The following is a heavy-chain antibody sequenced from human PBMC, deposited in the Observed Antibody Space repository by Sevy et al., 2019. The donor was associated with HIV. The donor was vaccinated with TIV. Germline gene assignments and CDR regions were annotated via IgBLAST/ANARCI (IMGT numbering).Heavy chain of an antibody. CDR3: AKVVVPADIDPFYYYAYGMDV. CDR1: GFTFSNYA. J-gene: IGHJ6*02. CDR2: ISGSGDST. D-gene: IGHD2-2*01. V-gene: IGHV3-23*01. Sequence: GGSLRLSCAASGFTFSNYAINWVRQAPGKGLEWVSRISGSGDSTFYADSVKGRFTISRDNSKNTVHLKMNSLRDVDTAVYYGAKVVVPADIDPFYYYAYGMDVWGQGTTVTVSS.